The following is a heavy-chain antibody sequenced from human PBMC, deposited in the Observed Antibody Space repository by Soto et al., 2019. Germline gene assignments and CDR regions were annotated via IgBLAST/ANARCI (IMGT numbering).Heavy chain of an antibody. CDR2: ITGYGATT. CDR1: GFIFNNYA. D-gene: IGHD6-19*01. J-gene: IGHJ5*02. V-gene: IGHV3-23*01. CDR3: ARDPLLYDSDWYPNWFGP. Sequence: EAQLLESGGGLVQPGGSLRLSCSASGFIFNNYAMSWVRQAPGKGLEWVSGITGYGATTYYAESVKGRFTISRDNSKNTLYLQMSTLTAEDTAVYYCARDPLLYDSDWYPNWFGPWGQGTRVTVSS.